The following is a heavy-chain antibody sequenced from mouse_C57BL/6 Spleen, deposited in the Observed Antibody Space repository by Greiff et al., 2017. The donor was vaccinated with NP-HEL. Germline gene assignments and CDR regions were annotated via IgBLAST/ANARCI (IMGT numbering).Heavy chain of an antibody. Sequence: QVQLKQSGPELVKPGASVKISCKASGYTFTDYYIHWVKQRPGQGLEWIGWINPGSGNTKYNEKFKGKATLTVDTSSSTAYMQRSSLTAEDSSVYCGARLLRYFDYWGQGTTLTVSS. CDR1: GYTFTDYY. J-gene: IGHJ2*01. CDR2: INPGSGNT. CDR3: ARLLRYFDY. V-gene: IGHV1-84*01.